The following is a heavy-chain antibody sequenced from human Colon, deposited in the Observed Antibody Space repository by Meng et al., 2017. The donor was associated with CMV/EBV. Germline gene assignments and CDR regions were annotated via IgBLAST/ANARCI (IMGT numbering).Heavy chain of an antibody. V-gene: IGHV3-74*01. J-gene: IGHJ4*02. CDR1: GFTFSSYW. D-gene: IGHD3-22*01. Sequence: EVQLVESGGGLVQPGXXXXLSCVASGFTFSSYWMHWVRQAPGKGLVWVSRINNDGSSTSYADSVKGRFTISRDNAKNTLYLRMNSLRAEDTAVYYCARDSPSSSGSTDYWGQGTLVTVSS. CDR2: INNDGSST. CDR3: ARDSPSSSGSTDY.